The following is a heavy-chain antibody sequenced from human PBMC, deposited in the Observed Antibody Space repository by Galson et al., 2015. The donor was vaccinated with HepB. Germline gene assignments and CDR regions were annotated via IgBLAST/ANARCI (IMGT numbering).Heavy chain of an antibody. J-gene: IGHJ5*02. D-gene: IGHD6-25*01. CDR1: GFTFSSYG. Sequence: SLRLSCAASGFTFSSYGMHWVRQAPGKGLEWVAVIWYDGSNKYYADSVKGRLTISRDNSKNTLYLQMNSLRAEDTAVYYCAREGGSGWFDPWGQGTLVTVSS. CDR2: IWYDGSNK. CDR3: AREGGSGWFDP. V-gene: IGHV3-33*01.